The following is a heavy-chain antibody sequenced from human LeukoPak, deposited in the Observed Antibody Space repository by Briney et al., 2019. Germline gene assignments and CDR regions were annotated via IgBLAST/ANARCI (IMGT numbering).Heavy chain of an antibody. CDR2: ISDSGST. D-gene: IGHD3-22*01. V-gene: IGHV4-39*01. J-gene: IGHJ4*02. CDR3: ARHGYGPKSYFDS. Sequence: SETLSLTCTVSGGSISSSDYYWGWIRQPPEKGLEWIGSISDSGSTHYNPSLKSRVTISVDTSKNQFSLKLSSVTAADTAVFYCARHGYGPKSYFDSWGQGTLVTVSS. CDR1: GGSISSSDYY.